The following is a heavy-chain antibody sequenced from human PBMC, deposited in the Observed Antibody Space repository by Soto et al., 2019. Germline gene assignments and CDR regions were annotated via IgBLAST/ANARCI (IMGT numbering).Heavy chain of an antibody. CDR2: IYPCDSDT. D-gene: IGHD6-13*01. J-gene: IGHJ1*01. V-gene: IGHV5-51*01. CDR3: ARRGSSNTDGYFQH. Sequence: GESLKISCAGSGYSFAGYWIALVLQMPGKGLEWMWIIYPCDSDTRYSPSFHGKVTITADKTISTAYLQWSSLKASDTAMYYRARRGSSNTDGYFQHCGQGPMVTFSS. CDR1: GYSFAGYW.